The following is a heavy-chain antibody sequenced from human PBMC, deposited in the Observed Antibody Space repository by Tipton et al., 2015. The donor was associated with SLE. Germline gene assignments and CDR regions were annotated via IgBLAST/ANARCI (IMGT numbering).Heavy chain of an antibody. J-gene: IGHJ4*02. D-gene: IGHD3-10*02. CDR3: AKEVFGELLYPFDY. CDR2: IIPIFGTA. Sequence: QLVQSGAEVKKPGASVKVSCKASGHTFTSYGISWVRQAPGQGLEWMGGIIPIFGTANYAQKFQGRVTITADESTSTAYMELSSLRSEDTAVYYCAKEVFGELLYPFDYWGQGTLVTVSS. CDR1: GHTFTSYG. V-gene: IGHV1-69*13.